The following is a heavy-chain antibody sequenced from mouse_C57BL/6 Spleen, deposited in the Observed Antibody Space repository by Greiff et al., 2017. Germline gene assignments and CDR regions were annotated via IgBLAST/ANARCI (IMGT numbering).Heavy chain of an antibody. Sequence: DVHLVESGGGLVKPGGSLKLSCAASGFTFSDYGMPWVRQAPEQGLEWVAYISSGSSTIYYADTVKGRCTISRDNAKITLFLQMTSLRSEDTAMYYCARPYSNYVGAMGCWGQGASVTVAS. CDR3: ARPYSNYVGAMGC. CDR2: ISSGSSTI. CDR1: GFTFSDYG. V-gene: IGHV5-17*01. D-gene: IGHD2-5*01. J-gene: IGHJ4*01.